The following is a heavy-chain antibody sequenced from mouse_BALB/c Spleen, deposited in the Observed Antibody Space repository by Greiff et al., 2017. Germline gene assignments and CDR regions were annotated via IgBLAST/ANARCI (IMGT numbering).Heavy chain of an antibody. CDR2: INSNGGST. V-gene: IGHV5-6-3*01. J-gene: IGHJ4*01. CDR1: GFTFSSYG. CDR3: ARKRTTAYYAMDY. D-gene: IGHD1-2*01. Sequence: EVKLMESGGGLVQPGGSLKLSCAASGFTFSSYGMSWVRQTPDKRLELVATINSNGGSTYYPDSVKGRFTISRDNAKNTLYLQMSSLKSEDTAMYYCARKRTTAYYAMDYWGQGTSVTVSS.